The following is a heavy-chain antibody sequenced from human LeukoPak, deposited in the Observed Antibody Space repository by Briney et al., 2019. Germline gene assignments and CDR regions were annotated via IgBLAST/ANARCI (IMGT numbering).Heavy chain of an antibody. CDR2: ISDTT. CDR3: AKGGVYGDYYFDY. Sequence: QAGGSLRLSCAASGFTFSSYAMSWVRQAPGKGLEWVSAISDTTYYTDSVKGRFTISGDNSKNTVYLQMNSLRAEDTALYYCAKGGVYGDYYFDYWGQGTLVTVSS. CDR1: GFTFSSYA. J-gene: IGHJ4*02. V-gene: IGHV3-23*01. D-gene: IGHD4-17*01.